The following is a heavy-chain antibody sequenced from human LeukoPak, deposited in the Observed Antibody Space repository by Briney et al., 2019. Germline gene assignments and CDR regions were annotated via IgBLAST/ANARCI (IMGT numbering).Heavy chain of an antibody. CDR1: GFTFSSYA. D-gene: IGHD2-15*01. V-gene: IGHV3-23*01. Sequence: GGSLRLSCAASGFTFSSYAMSWVRQAPGKGLEWVSAISGSGGSTYYADSVKGQFTISRDNSKNTLYLQMNSLRAEDTAVYYCAKLGICSGGSCYSGPIYXFDYWGQGTLVTVSS. CDR2: ISGSGGST. J-gene: IGHJ4*02. CDR3: AKLGICSGGSCYSGPIYXFDY.